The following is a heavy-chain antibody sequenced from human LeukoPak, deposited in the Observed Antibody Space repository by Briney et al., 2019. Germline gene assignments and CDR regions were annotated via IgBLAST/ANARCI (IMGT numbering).Heavy chain of an antibody. J-gene: IGHJ4*02. CDR2: ISGSGGST. V-gene: IGHV3-23*01. CDR3: ARDGTGSNSGWYIH. Sequence: GGSLRLSCAASGFTFSSYAMTWVRQAPGKGLEWVSVISGSGGSTYYADSVKGRFTISRDNSKNTLYLQMNSLRAEDTAVYYCARDGTGSNSGWYIHWGQGTLVTVSS. CDR1: GFTFSSYA. D-gene: IGHD6-19*01.